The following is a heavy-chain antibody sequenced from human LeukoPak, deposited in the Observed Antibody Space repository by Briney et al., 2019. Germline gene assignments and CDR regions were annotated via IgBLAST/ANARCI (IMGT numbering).Heavy chain of an antibody. CDR2: IYTSGST. CDR1: GGSISSYY. CDR3: ARETRDSSWFDY. V-gene: IGHV4-4*07. D-gene: IGHD6-13*01. Sequence: SETLSLTCTVSGGSISSYYGSWIRQPAGEGLECIGRIYTSGSTNYNPSLKSRVTMSVDTSKNQFSLKLSSVTAADTAVYYCARETRDSSWFDYWGQGTLVTVSS. J-gene: IGHJ4*02.